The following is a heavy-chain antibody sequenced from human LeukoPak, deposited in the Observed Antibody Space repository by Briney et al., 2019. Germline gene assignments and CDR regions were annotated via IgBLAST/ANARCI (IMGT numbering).Heavy chain of an antibody. CDR1: GFTFCTSA. J-gene: IGHJ4*02. Sequence: GGSLRLSCAGSGFTFCTSAMSWVRQAPGKGLEWVSGIGDSGANAYYVDSVKGRFTISRDNSRNTLFLQMNSLRAEDTALYFCAKADDFWSDFDYWGQGTLVTVSS. CDR2: IGDSGANA. D-gene: IGHD3-3*01. V-gene: IGHV3-23*01. CDR3: AKADDFWSDFDY.